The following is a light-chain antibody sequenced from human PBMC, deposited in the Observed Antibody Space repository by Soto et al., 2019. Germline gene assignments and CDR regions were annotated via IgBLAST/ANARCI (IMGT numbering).Light chain of an antibody. J-gene: IGKJ1*01. CDR3: QQYNNWPPWT. CDR2: GAS. V-gene: IGKV3-15*01. Sequence: EIVMTQSPATLSMSPGERATLSCRASQSVSSNLAWYQQKPGQAPRLLIYGASMRATGIPARFSGSGSGTEFTLTISSLQSEDFAVYYCQQYNNWPPWTFGQGTKVEIK. CDR1: QSVSSN.